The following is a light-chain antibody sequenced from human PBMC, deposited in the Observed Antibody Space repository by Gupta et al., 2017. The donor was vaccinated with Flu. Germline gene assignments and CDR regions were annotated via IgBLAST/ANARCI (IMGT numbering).Light chain of an antibody. CDR2: GKN. CDR3: NSRDSSGAQLV. V-gene: IGLV3-19*01. Sequence: GKTVRITCQGDSLRTYYASWYQQKPGQAPVLVIYGKNNRPSGIPDRFSGSSSGNTASLTITGAQAEDEADYYCNSRDSSGAQLVFGTGTKVTVL. CDR1: SLRTYY. J-gene: IGLJ1*01.